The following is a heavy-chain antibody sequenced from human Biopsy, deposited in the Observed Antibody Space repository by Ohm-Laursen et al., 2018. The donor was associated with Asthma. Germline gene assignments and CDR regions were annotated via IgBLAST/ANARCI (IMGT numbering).Heavy chain of an antibody. CDR3: ARGPNYHGSGRAPIGMDV. Sequence: SQTLSLTWTVSGGSISSGAYYWSWIRQPPGKGLEWLGYIYYTGSDNYNPSLKGRVTISVDTSKNQFSLRLNSVTAADTAVYYCARGPNYHGSGRAPIGMDVWGQGTTVTVSS. J-gene: IGHJ6*02. CDR1: GGSISSGAYY. CDR2: IYYTGSD. D-gene: IGHD3-10*01. V-gene: IGHV4-61*08.